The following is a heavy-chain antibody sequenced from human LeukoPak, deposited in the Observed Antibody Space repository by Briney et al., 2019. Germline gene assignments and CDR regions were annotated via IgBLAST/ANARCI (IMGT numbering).Heavy chain of an antibody. J-gene: IGHJ3*02. Sequence: ASVKVSCRASDYTFTNYGISWVRQAPGQGREWMGWISAYNGNTIYAQKFQGRVTMTTDTSTSTAYMELRSLRSDDTAVYYCARDQRITQIVVVTDTFDIWGQGTMVTVSS. CDR2: ISAYNGNT. V-gene: IGHV1-18*01. CDR3: ARDQRITQIVVVTDTFDI. D-gene: IGHD3-22*01. CDR1: DYTFTNYG.